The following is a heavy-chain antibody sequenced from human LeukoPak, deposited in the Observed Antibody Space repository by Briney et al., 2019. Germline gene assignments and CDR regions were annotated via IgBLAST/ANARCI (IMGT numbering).Heavy chain of an antibody. CDR1: GFTFSSYG. V-gene: IGHV3-30*03. D-gene: IGHD6-6*01. CDR2: ISYDGSNK. J-gene: IGHJ4*02. CDR3: ARKPAARPIDY. Sequence: VGSLRLSCAASGFTFSSYGMHWVRQAPGKGLEWVAVISYDGSNKYYADSVKGRFTISRDNGKSSLFLQMNSLRAEDTAVYYCARKPAARPIDYWGQGTLVTVSS.